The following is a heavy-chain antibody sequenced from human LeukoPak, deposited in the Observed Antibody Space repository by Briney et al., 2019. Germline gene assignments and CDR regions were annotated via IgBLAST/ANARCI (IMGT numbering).Heavy chain of an antibody. CDR1: GFTVSSNY. J-gene: IGHJ4*02. V-gene: IGHV3-66*01. D-gene: IGHD3-22*01. CDR2: IYSGGST. Sequence: PGGSLRLSCAASGFTVSSNYMSWVRQAPGKGLEWVSVIYSGGSTYYADSVKGRFTISRDNSKNTLYLQMNSLRAEDTAVYYCARDKLDYYDSSGYYDWGQGTLVTVSS. CDR3: ARDKLDYYDSSGYYD.